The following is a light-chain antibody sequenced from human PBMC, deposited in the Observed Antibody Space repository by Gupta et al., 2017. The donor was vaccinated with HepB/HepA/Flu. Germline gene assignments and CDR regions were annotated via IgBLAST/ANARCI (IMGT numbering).Light chain of an antibody. Sequence: DIVMTQSPDSLAVSLGEWATITCKSSQSVLYSSNNKNYVAWYQQKPGQPPKLLIYWASTREAGVPDRCSGSGSGTDITLTISRLQAEDVAVYYCQENGSTPWTFGQGTKVEIK. CDR1: QSVLYSSNNKNY. V-gene: IGKV4-1*01. J-gene: IGKJ1*01. CDR3: QENGSTPWT. CDR2: WAS.